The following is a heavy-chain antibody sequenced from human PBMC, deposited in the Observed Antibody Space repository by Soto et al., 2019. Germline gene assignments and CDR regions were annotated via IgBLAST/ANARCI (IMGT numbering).Heavy chain of an antibody. CDR3: ARDESGLRFLGPYYYYMDV. D-gene: IGHD3-3*01. CDR1: GFTFSSYS. Sequence: GGSLRLSCAASGFTFSSYSMNWVRQAPGKGLEWVSSISSSSSYIYYADSVKGRFTISRDNAKNSLYLQMNSLRAEDTAVYYCARDESGLRFLGPYYYYMDVWGKVTTVTVSS. J-gene: IGHJ6*03. V-gene: IGHV3-21*01. CDR2: ISSSSSYI.